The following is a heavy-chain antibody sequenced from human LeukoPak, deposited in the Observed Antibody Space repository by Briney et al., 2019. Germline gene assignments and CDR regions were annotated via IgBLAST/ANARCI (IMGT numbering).Heavy chain of an antibody. CDR1: GYTFTSYG. CDR2: ISAYNSNT. CDR3: ARSSPASFRPYSIGWDINAFDI. Sequence: GASVKVSCKASGYTFTSYGISWVRQAPGQGLGWMGWISAYNSNTNYAQRLQGRVTMTTDTSTSTAYMELRSLTSDDTAVYYCARSSPASFRPYSIGWDINAFDIWGQGTMVTVSS. D-gene: IGHD6-19*01. V-gene: IGHV1-18*01. J-gene: IGHJ3*02.